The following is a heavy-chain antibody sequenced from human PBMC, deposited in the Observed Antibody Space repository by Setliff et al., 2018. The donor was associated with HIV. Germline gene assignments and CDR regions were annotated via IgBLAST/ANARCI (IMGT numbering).Heavy chain of an antibody. J-gene: IGHJ6*02. CDR1: EFIFSNYG. V-gene: IGHV3-48*01. D-gene: IGHD3-10*01. CDR3: ARDITSYGMDV. Sequence: GGSLRLSCAASEFIFSNYGMHWVRQAPGKGLEWVSYISSSGSTIYYADSVKGRFTISRDNSKNTLYLQMNSLRAEDTAVYYCARDITSYGMDVWGQGTTVTVSS. CDR2: ISSSGSTI.